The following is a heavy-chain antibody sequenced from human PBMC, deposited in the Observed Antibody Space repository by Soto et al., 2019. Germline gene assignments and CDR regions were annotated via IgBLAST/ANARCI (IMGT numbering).Heavy chain of an antibody. D-gene: IGHD6-13*01. J-gene: IGHJ3*02. CDR2: IWDDGSDK. Sequence: QVQLVESGGGVVQPGRSLRLSCAASRFTFSSYGMHWVRQAPGKGLEWVALIWDDGSDKFYADSVKGRFTISRDNSKNTLYLQMNSLRAEDTAVYYCARGSAYSNSWRHAFDIWGQGTMVTDSS. CDR1: RFTFSSYG. CDR3: ARGSAYSNSWRHAFDI. V-gene: IGHV3-33*01.